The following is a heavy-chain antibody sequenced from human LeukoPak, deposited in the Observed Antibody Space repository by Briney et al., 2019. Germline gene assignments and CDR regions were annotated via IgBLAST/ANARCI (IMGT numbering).Heavy chain of an antibody. V-gene: IGHV1-2*02. CDR3: ARYCSSTSCYREGGDY. CDR1: GYTFTGYY. CDR2: INPNSGGT. Sequence: GASVKVSCKASGYTFTGYYMHWVRQAPGQGLEWMGWINPNSGGTNYAQKFQGRVTMTRDTSISTAYMELSRLRSDDTAVYYCARYCSSTSCYREGGDYWGQGTLVTVSS. J-gene: IGHJ4*02. D-gene: IGHD2-2*02.